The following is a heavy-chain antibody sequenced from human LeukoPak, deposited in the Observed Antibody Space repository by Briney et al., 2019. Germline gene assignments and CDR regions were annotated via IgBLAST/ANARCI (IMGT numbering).Heavy chain of an antibody. V-gene: IGHV3-23*01. Sequence: GGSLRLSCAASGFTFSSYAMSWVRQAPGKGLEWVSAISGSGGSTYYADSVKGRFTISRDNSKNTLYLQMNSLRAEDTALYYCAKDKGPLRYSYGHPIFDYWGQGTLVTVSS. J-gene: IGHJ4*02. CDR3: AKDKGPLRYSYGHPIFDY. CDR1: GFTFSSYA. D-gene: IGHD5-18*01. CDR2: ISGSGGST.